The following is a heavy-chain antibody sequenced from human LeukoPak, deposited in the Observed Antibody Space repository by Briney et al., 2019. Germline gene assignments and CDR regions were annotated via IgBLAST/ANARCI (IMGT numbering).Heavy chain of an antibody. CDR3: ARDPEGYCSSTSCFFYYYMDV. J-gene: IGHJ6*03. V-gene: IGHV3-30-3*01. CDR1: GFTFSSYA. Sequence: GRSLRLSCAASGFTFSSYAMHWVRQAPGKGLEWVAVISYDGSNKYYADSVKGRFTISRDNSKNTLYLQMNSLRAEDTAVYYCARDPEGYCSSTSCFFYYYMDVWAKGPRSPSP. D-gene: IGHD2-2*01. CDR2: ISYDGSNK.